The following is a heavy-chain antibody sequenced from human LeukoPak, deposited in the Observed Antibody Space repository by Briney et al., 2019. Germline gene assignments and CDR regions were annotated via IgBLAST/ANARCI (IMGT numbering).Heavy chain of an antibody. V-gene: IGHV1-8*01. D-gene: IGHD2-21*02. Sequence: GASVKVSCKASGYTFTNYDINWVQQATGQGLEWLGWMSASSGSAGYAQKFQGRVSMTRATSISTAYLELSSLTFDDTAVYYCARTPPKGDIDYWGQGTLVTVSS. CDR3: ARTPPKGDIDY. J-gene: IGHJ4*02. CDR1: GYTFTNYD. CDR2: MSASSGSA.